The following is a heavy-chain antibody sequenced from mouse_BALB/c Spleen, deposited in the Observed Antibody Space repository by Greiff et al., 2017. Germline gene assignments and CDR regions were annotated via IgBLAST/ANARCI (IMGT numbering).Heavy chain of an antibody. CDR1: GFTFSDYY. CDR3: ARDHGSSYAWFAY. D-gene: IGHD1-1*01. Sequence: EVKLVESGGGLVKPGGSLKLSCAASGFTFSDYYMSWVRQTPEKRLEWVATISDGGSYTYYPDSVKGRFTISRDNAKNNLYLQMSSLKSEDTAMYYCARDHGSSYAWFAYWGQGTLVTVSA. V-gene: IGHV5-4*02. CDR2: ISDGGSYT. J-gene: IGHJ3*01.